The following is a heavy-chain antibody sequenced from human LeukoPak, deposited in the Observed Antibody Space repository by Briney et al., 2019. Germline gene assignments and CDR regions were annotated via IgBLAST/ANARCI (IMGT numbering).Heavy chain of an antibody. CDR1: GYSFTSYW. J-gene: IGHJ4*02. Sequence: GESLKISCKGSGYSFTSYWIGWVRQMPGKGLEWMGIIYPGDSDTRYSPSFQGQVTISADRPISTAYLQWSSLKASDTAMYYCARHRPNCSGGSCYSGPFDYWGQGTLVTVS. V-gene: IGHV5-51*01. CDR2: IYPGDSDT. D-gene: IGHD2-15*01. CDR3: ARHRPNCSGGSCYSGPFDY.